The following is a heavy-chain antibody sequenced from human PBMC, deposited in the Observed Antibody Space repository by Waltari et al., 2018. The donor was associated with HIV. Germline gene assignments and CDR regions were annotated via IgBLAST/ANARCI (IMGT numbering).Heavy chain of an antibody. J-gene: IGHJ1*01. V-gene: IGHV4-34*02. CDR3: ARGDYYYYDSSGLDS. CDR2: VNDSGDT. D-gene: IGHD3-22*01. Sequence: VHLQQWAAGLPKTSETLSLTCAVYGGSFNGYYWTWIRQSPGRGLEWSGGVNDSGDTNYKSSLKSRATMSVNTFKNQFSLKLMSVTAADTATYYCARGDYYYYDSSGLDSWGQGTPDTVSS. CDR1: GGSFNGYY.